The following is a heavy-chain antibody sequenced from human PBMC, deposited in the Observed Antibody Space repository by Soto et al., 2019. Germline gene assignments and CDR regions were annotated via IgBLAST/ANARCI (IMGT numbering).Heavy chain of an antibody. CDR1: GFTFNNAW. Sequence: EVQLVESGGGLVKPGGSLGLSCAVSGFTFNNAWMSWVRQAPGKGLEWVGRIKSKTDGGTTDHAASVKGRFTISRDDSKNTLYLQMDSLKIEDTAMYYCTTSPRAQYWGQGTLVSGSS. CDR3: TTSPRAQY. V-gene: IGHV3-15*01. J-gene: IGHJ4*02. CDR2: IKSKTDGGTT.